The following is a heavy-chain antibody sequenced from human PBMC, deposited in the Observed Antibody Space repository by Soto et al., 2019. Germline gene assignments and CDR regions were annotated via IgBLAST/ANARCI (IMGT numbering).Heavy chain of an antibody. Sequence: SETLSLTCTVSGGSISSYYWSWIRQPAGKGLEWIGRIYTSGSTNYNPSLKSRVTMSVDTSKNQFSLKLSSVTAADTAVYYCARGRDVWSGSYSSDYWGQGTLVTVSS. CDR1: GGSISSYY. CDR3: ARGRDVWSGSYSSDY. J-gene: IGHJ4*02. D-gene: IGHD3-10*01. V-gene: IGHV4-4*07. CDR2: IYTSGST.